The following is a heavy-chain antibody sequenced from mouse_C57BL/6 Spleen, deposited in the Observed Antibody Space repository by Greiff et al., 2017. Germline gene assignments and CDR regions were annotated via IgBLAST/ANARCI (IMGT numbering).Heavy chain of an antibody. CDR3: ARNYYGSICFAY. Sequence: QVQLKQSGAELMKPGASVKLSCKATGYTFTGYWIEWVKQRPGHGLEWIGEILPGSGSTNYNEKFKGKATFTADTSSNPAYIQRSSLTTEDSAIYDCARNYYGSICFAYWGQGTTLTFSS. CDR2: ILPGSGST. J-gene: IGHJ2*01. CDR1: GYTFTGYW. V-gene: IGHV1-9*01. D-gene: IGHD1-1*01.